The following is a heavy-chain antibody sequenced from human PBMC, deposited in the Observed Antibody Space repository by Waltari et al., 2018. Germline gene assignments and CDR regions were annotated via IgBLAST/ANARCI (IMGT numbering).Heavy chain of an antibody. Sequence: QVQLQESGPGLVKPSETLSLTCAVSGYSISSGYSWGWIRRPPGQGLEWIGSIYHSGSTYYNPSLKSRVTISVDTSKNQFSLKLSSVTAADTAVYYCAREKITMIVVVITNWFDPWGQGTLVTVSS. D-gene: IGHD3-22*01. V-gene: IGHV4-38-2*02. CDR1: GYSISSGYS. CDR2: IYHSGST. J-gene: IGHJ5*02. CDR3: AREKITMIVVVITNWFDP.